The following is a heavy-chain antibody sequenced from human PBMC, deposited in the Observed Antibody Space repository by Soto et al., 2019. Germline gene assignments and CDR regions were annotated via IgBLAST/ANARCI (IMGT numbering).Heavy chain of an antibody. CDR3: ASERLRSPNWFVP. CDR1: GYTFTSYY. Sequence: QVQLVQSGAEVKKPGASVKVSCKASGYTFTSYYMHWVRQAPGQGLEWMGIINPSGGSTSYAQKLRGRVTMTRYTSTSTVSMELSSLRSEDTAVYYCASERLRSPNWFVPWGQGTLVTVSS. J-gene: IGHJ5*02. D-gene: IGHD4-17*01. CDR2: INPSGGST. V-gene: IGHV1-46*03.